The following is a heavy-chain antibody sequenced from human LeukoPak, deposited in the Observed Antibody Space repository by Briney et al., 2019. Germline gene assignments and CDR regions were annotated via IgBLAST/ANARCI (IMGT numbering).Heavy chain of an antibody. J-gene: IGHJ4*02. CDR1: GFSFTTYW. Sequence: GGSLRLSCAASGFSFTTYWMSWVRQAPGKGLEWVANIKQDGTEKSYVDSVKGRFTISRDNAKNSLYLQMNTLRAEDTAVYYCAKLAKYFYGSETYYFFEHWGQGTPVTASS. CDR2: IKQDGTEK. V-gene: IGHV3-7*01. CDR3: AKLAKYFYGSETYYFFEH. D-gene: IGHD3-10*01.